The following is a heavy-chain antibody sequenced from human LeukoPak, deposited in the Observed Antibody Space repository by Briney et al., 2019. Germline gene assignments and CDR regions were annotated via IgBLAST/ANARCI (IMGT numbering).Heavy chain of an antibody. CDR2: IYPGDFET. J-gene: IGHJ6*02. V-gene: IGHV5-51*01. D-gene: IGHD2-21*02. CDR1: GYSFTTYW. Sequence: GESLKISCKGSGYSFTTYWIGWVRQMPGKGLEWMGIIYPGDFETTYGPSFEGQVTISADKSINTAYLQWSSLKASDTGIYFCARVTAIPGQSGLDVWGQGTTVTVSS. CDR3: ARVTAIPGQSGLDV.